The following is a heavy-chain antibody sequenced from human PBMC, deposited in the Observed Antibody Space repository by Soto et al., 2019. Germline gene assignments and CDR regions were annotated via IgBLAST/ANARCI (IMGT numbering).Heavy chain of an antibody. CDR1: GGTFSSCA. D-gene: IGHD2-15*01. CDR2: IIPMFGTT. V-gene: IGHV1-69*12. CDR3: ARVVTVVKSFHYWYFDL. Sequence: QVQLVQSGAEVKKPGSSVKVSCKASGGTFSSCAISWVRQAPGQGLEWMGGIIPMFGTTNYAQKFQGRVTITADESTSTACMELSSLRSEDTAVYYCARVVTVVKSFHYWYFDLWGRGTLVTVSS. J-gene: IGHJ2*01.